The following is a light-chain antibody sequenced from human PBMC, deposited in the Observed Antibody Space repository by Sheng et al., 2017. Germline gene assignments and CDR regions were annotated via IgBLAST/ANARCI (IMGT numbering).Light chain of an antibody. J-gene: IGKJ2*01. V-gene: IGKV3-15*01. CDR2: GAS. Sequence: EIVLTQSPATLSVSPGERATLSCRASQSVNSNLAWYQQKPGQAPRLLIYGASTRATGIPARFSGSGSGTEFTLTISGLQPEDFATYYCQQYYSSFYTFGQGTKVEMK. CDR1: QSVNSN. CDR3: QQYYSSFYT.